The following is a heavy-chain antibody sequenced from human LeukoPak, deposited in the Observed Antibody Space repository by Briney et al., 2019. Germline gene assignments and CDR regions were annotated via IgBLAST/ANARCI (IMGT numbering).Heavy chain of an antibody. V-gene: IGHV1-69*04. Sequence: ASVKVSCKASGGTFSSYAISWVRQAPGQGLEWMGRIIPILGIANYAQKFQGRVTITADKSTSTAYMELSSLRSEDTAVYYCARRDVVAAAANGGMDVWGQGTTVTVSS. CDR3: ARRDVVAAAANGGMDV. CDR1: GGTFSSYA. J-gene: IGHJ6*02. CDR2: IIPILGIA. D-gene: IGHD6-13*01.